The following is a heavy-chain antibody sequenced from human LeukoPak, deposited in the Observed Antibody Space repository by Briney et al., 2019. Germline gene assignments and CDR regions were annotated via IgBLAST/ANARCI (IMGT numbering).Heavy chain of an antibody. J-gene: IGHJ5*02. CDR1: GGSISSSSYY. CDR3: ASRQLGSGWFDP. D-gene: IGHD3-10*01. Sequence: PSETLSLTCTVSGGSISSSSYYWGWIRQPPGRGLEWIGSIYYSGSTYYNPSLKSRVTISVDTSKNQFSLKLSSVTAADTAVYYCASRQLGSGWFDPWGQGTLVTVPS. V-gene: IGHV4-39*07. CDR2: IYYSGST.